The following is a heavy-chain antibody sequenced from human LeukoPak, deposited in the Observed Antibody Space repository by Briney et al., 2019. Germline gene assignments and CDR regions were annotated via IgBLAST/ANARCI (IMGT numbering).Heavy chain of an antibody. D-gene: IGHD3-22*01. Sequence: SETLSLTCTVSGGSISSSSYYWGWIRQPPGKGLEWIGSIYYSGSTYYNPSLKSRVTISVDTSKNQFSLKLSSVTAADTAVYYCARLENSSGYYYDYWGQGTLVTVSS. CDR1: GGSISSSSYY. CDR2: IYYSGST. V-gene: IGHV4-39*01. CDR3: ARLENSSGYYYDY. J-gene: IGHJ4*02.